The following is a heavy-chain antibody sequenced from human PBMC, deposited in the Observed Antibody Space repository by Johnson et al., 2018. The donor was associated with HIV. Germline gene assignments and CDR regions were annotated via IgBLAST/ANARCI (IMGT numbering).Heavy chain of an antibody. J-gene: IGHJ3*02. CDR3: AKDAGWSIVGATDGRDAFDI. CDR1: GFTFDTYG. Sequence: VQLVESGGGVVQPGRSLRLSCAASGFTFDTYGMHWVRQAPGKGLEWVANIKQDGSEKYYVDSVKGRFTISRDNSKNTVYLQMNNLRAEDTAVYYCAKDAGWSIVGATDGRDAFDIWGQGTMVTVSS. V-gene: IGHV3-30*02. D-gene: IGHD1-26*01. CDR2: IKQDGSEK.